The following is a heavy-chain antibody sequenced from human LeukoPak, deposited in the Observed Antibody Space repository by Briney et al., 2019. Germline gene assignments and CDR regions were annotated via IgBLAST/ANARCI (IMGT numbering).Heavy chain of an antibody. J-gene: IGHJ4*02. CDR2: INPNSGVT. CDR3: ARLRYCSSTSCYSQRGAFDY. CDR1: GYTFTGYY. D-gene: IGHD2-2*01. Sequence: GASVKVSCKASGYTFTGYYMHWVRQAPGQGLEWMGRINPNSGVTNYAQKFQGRVTMTRDTSISTAYMELSRLRSEDTAVYYCARLRYCSSTSCYSQRGAFDYWGQGTLVTVSS. V-gene: IGHV1-2*06.